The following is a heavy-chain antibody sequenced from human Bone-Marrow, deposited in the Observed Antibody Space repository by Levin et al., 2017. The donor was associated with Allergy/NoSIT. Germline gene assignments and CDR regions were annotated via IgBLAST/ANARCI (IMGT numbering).Heavy chain of an antibody. D-gene: IGHD5-12*01. Sequence: PSETLSLTCAVYGGSFSGYYWSWIRQPPGKGLEWIGEINHSGGTNYNPSLKSRVTISVDTSKNQFSLKLSSVTAADTAVYYCASIRYYDPLRGNWRYHFDYWGQGILVTVSS. CDR2: INHSGGT. V-gene: IGHV4-34*01. J-gene: IGHJ4*02. CDR1: GGSFSGYY. CDR3: ASIRYYDPLRGNWRYHFDY.